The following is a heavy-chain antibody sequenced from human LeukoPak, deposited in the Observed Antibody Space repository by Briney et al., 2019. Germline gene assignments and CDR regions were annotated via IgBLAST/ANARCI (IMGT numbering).Heavy chain of an antibody. CDR3: ARDSRYGDLRFPFDY. CDR2: ISWNSGSI. J-gene: IGHJ4*02. Sequence: GRSLRLSCAASGFTFDDYAMHWVRQAPGKGLEWVSGISWNSGSIGYADSVKGRFTISRDNAKNSLYLQMNSLRAEDTAVYYCARDSRYGDLRFPFDYWGQGTLVTVSS. V-gene: IGHV3-9*01. D-gene: IGHD4-17*01. CDR1: GFTFDDYA.